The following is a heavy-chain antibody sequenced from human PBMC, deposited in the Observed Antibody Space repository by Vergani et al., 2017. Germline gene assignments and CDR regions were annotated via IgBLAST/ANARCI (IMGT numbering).Heavy chain of an antibody. CDR2: INHSGST. Sequence: QVQLQQWGAGLLKPSETLSLTCAVYGGSFSGYYWSWIRQPPGKGLEWIGEINHSGSTNYNPSLKSRVTISVDTSKNQFSLKLSSVTAADTAVYYRARGRMVRGSDYWGQGTLVTVSS. V-gene: IGHV4-34*01. CDR1: GGSFSGYY. D-gene: IGHD3-10*01. CDR3: ARGRMVRGSDY. J-gene: IGHJ4*02.